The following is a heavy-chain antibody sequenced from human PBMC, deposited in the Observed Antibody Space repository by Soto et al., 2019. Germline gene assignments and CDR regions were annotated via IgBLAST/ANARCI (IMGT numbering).Heavy chain of an antibody. CDR2: IYPGDSDT. J-gene: IGHJ4*02. Sequence: EVQLVQSGPEVKKPGESLKISCKGSGYSFISHWIGWVRQMPGKGLEWMGIIYPGDSDTRYIPSFEGQVTITADKTTTTAYLQWSSLKASDTAMYYCTRSLPTPDFWGQGTLVTVSS. CDR3: TRSLPTPDF. CDR1: GYSFISHW. V-gene: IGHV5-51*01.